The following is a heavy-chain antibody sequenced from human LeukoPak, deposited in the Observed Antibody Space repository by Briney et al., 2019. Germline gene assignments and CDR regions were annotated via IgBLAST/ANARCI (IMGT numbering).Heavy chain of an antibody. D-gene: IGHD1-7*01. CDR2: INPSDDST. CDR1: GYTFNSSY. CDR3: ARSPYNWNYGVWFDP. J-gene: IGHJ5*02. Sequence: GASVKVSCKASGYTFNSSYMHWVRQAPGQGLEWMGIINPSDDSTRYAQKFQGRVTMTKDTSTNTVYMHLSSLRSEDTAVYYCARSPYNWNYGVWFDPWGQGTLVTVSS. V-gene: IGHV1-46*02.